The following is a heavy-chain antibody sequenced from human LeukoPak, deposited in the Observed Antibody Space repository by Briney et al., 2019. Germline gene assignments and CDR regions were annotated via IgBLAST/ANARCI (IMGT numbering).Heavy chain of an antibody. CDR2: ISWNSGSI. CDR1: GFTFDDYA. J-gene: IGHJ3*02. V-gene: IGHV3-9*01. Sequence: GRSLRLSCAASGFTFDDYAMHWVRQAPGKGLEWVSGISWNSGSIGYADSVKGRFTISRDNAKNSLYLQMNSLRAEDTALYYCARGRAGYYDSSGYWVVDAFDIWGQGTMVTVSS. D-gene: IGHD3-22*01. CDR3: ARGRAGYYDSSGYWVVDAFDI.